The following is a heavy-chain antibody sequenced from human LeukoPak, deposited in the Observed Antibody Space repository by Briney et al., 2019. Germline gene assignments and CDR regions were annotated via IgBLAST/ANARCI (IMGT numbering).Heavy chain of an antibody. J-gene: IGHJ6*03. CDR1: GGSISSGSYY. V-gene: IGHV4-61*02. CDR3: ATTTDMNYYYYMDV. Sequence: SETLSLTCTVSGGSISSGSYYWSWIRQPAGKGLEWIGRIYTSRSTNYNPSLKSRVTISVDTSKNQFSLKLSSVTAADTAVYYCATTTDMNYYYYMDVWGKGTTVTVSS. D-gene: IGHD4-17*01. CDR2: IYTSRST.